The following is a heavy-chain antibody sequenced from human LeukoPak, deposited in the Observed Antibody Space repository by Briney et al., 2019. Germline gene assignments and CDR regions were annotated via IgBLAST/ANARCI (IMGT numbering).Heavy chain of an antibody. CDR2: INHSGST. CDR1: GGSFSGYY. J-gene: IGHJ4*02. CDR3: ARLSGGSYYGNVMDY. Sequence: SEILSLTCAVYGGSFSGYYWSWIRQPPGKGLEWIGEINHSGSTNYNPSLKSRVTISVDTSKNQFSLKLSSVTAADTAVYYCARLSGGSYYGNVMDYWGQGTLVTVSS. V-gene: IGHV4-34*01. D-gene: IGHD1-26*01.